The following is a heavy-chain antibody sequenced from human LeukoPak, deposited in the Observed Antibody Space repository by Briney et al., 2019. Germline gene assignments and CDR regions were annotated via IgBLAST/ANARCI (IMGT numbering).Heavy chain of an antibody. D-gene: IGHD3-10*01. CDR2: ISSSSSTI. J-gene: IGHJ5*02. CDR1: GFTFSSFG. CDR3: ARDHYGLTSYPNP. Sequence: GGSLRLSCAASGFTFSSFGMNWVRQAPGKGLEWVSYISSSSSTIYYADSVKGRFTISRDNSKNMLYLQMNSLRAEDTAVYYCARDHYGLTSYPNPWGQGTLVTVSS. V-gene: IGHV3-48*01.